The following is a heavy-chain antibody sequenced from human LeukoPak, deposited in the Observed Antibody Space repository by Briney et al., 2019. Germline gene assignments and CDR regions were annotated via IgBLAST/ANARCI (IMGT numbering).Heavy chain of an antibody. V-gene: IGHV2-5*01. CDR2: IYSNDDR. CDR1: GFSLTTSGVG. Sequence: SGPTLVTPTQTLTLTCTFSGFSLTTSGVGVGWIRQPPGEALEWLALIYSNDDRRDSPSLKSRLTIAKDTSRNQVVLTMTNVDPVDTATYYCAHRHSSSFDYWGQGTLVTVSS. J-gene: IGHJ4*02. D-gene: IGHD6-6*01. CDR3: AHRHSSSFDY.